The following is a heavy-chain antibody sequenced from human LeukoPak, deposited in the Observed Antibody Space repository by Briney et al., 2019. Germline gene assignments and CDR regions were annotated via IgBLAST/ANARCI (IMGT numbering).Heavy chain of an antibody. Sequence: GGCLRLSCAASGFNFDTYALSWVRQFPRNGLEWVAAIRGSDPGTYHADSVKGRFTISRDNSKNTLYLQMNNLRAEDTAIYYCVKAPLGSCIGARCYYLDVWGKGTPVTVSS. CDR2: IRGSDPGT. V-gene: IGHV3-23*01. CDR3: VKAPLGSCIGARCYYLDV. J-gene: IGHJ6*03. D-gene: IGHD2-15*01. CDR1: GFNFDTYA.